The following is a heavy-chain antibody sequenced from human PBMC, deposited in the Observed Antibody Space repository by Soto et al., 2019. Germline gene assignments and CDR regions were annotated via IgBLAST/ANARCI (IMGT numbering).Heavy chain of an antibody. V-gene: IGHV4-59*01. CDR1: GGSISNYY. Sequence: QVQLQESGPGLVKPSDTLSLTCTVSGGSISNYYWSWIRQPPGKGLEWIGYISYTGSTNYNPSLQSRVTISVDTSENQFSLRLSSVTAADTAIYYCARGRHWLDYWGQGTLVTVSS. J-gene: IGHJ4*02. D-gene: IGHD6-19*01. CDR2: ISYTGST. CDR3: ARGRHWLDY.